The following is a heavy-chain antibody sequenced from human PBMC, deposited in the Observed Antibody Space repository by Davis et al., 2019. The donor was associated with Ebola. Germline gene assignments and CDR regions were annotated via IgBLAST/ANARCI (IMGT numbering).Heavy chain of an antibody. CDR1: GYSFTNYW. CDR2: IYPGDSDT. Sequence: GESLKISCKASGYSFTNYWIGWVRQMPGKGLEWMGIIYPGDSDTRYSPSFQGQVTISADKSISTAYLQWSSLKASDTAMYYCARQGRGERDDFDIWGQGTMVTVSS. J-gene: IGHJ3*02. V-gene: IGHV5-51*01. CDR3: ARQGRGERDDFDI. D-gene: IGHD3-16*01.